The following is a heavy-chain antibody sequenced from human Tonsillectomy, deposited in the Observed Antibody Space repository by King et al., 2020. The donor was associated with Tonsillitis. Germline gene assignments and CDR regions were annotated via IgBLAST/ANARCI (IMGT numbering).Heavy chain of an antibody. V-gene: IGHV3-7*01. CDR3: ATEGGRSGSGY. CDR2: IKEDGSDK. Sequence: QVVQSGGGLVQPGGSLRLSCAVSGFTFSRYWMSWVRQAPGKGLEWVANIKEDGSDKHYVDSVKGRFTISRDNANNSLFLQMNSLRAEDTAVYYCATEGGRSGSGYWGQGTLVTVSS. D-gene: IGHD3-10*01. J-gene: IGHJ4*02. CDR1: GFTFSRYW.